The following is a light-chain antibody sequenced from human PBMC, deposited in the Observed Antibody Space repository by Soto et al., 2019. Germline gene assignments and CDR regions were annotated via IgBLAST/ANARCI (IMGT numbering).Light chain of an antibody. CDR2: AAS. V-gene: IGKV3-20*01. CDR3: QRYGNSPPGVT. CDR1: QTISSSY. J-gene: IGKJ3*01. Sequence: EIVLTQSPGTLSLSPGERATLSCRASQTISSSYLAWYQQKPGQAPRLLIYAASTRATDIPDRFSGSGSGTDFTLTIIRLEPEDFAVYYCQRYGNSPPGVTFGPGTKVDI.